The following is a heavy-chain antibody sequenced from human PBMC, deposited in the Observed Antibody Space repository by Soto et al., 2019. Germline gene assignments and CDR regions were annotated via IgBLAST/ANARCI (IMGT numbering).Heavy chain of an antibody. CDR1: GFTFISSF. CDR3: ARYYRGSGRYFFDY. D-gene: IGHD6-19*01. CDR2: FNQGGGVA. V-gene: IGHV3-7*03. Sequence: GGSLRLSCVASGFTFISSFMGWIRQAPGKGLEWVANFNQGGGVAYYVDSVEGRFTISRDITKDSLYLQMNSLRGEDTAIYYCARYYRGSGRYFFDYWGHVSPVTVSS. J-gene: IGHJ4*01.